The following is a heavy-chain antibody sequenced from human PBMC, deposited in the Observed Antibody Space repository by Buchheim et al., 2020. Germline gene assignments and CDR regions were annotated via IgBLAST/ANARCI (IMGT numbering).Heavy chain of an antibody. CDR1: GFTFSSYG. J-gene: IGHJ4*02. Sequence: QVQLVESGGGVVQPGRSLRLSCAASGFTFSSYGMHWVRQAPGKGLEWVAVISYDGSNKYYADSVKGRFTISRDNSKNTLYLQMNSLRAEDTAVYYCAKDARRRIQLWYVDYWGQGTL. D-gene: IGHD5-18*01. V-gene: IGHV3-30*18. CDR2: ISYDGSNK. CDR3: AKDARRRIQLWYVDY.